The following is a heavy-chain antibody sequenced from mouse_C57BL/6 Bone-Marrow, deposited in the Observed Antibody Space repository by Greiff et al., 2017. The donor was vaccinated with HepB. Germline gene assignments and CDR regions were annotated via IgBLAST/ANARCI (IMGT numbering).Heavy chain of an antibody. CDR1: GYAFTNYL. CDR2: INPGSGGT. D-gene: IGHD2-4*01. J-gene: IGHJ3*01. V-gene: IGHV1-54*01. CDR3: ARDDYDKAWFAY. Sequence: VKLQESGAELVRPGTSVKVSCKASGYAFTNYLIEWVKQRPGQGLEWIGVINPGSGGTNYNEKFKGKATLTADKSSSTAYMQLSSLTSEDSAVYFCARDDYDKAWFAYWGQGTLVTVSA.